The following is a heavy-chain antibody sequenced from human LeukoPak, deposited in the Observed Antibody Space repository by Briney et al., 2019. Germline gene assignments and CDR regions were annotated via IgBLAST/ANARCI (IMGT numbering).Heavy chain of an antibody. CDR3: ARPHYDSSGYRLDY. CDR2: IIPIFGTA. D-gene: IGHD3-22*01. CDR1: GGTFSSYA. J-gene: IGHJ4*02. V-gene: IGHV1-69*13. Sequence: AASVKVSCKASGGTFSSYAISWVRQAPGQELEWMGGIIPIFGTANYAQKFQGRVTITADESTSTAYMELSSLRFEDTAVYYCARPHYDSSGYRLDYWGQGTLVTVSS.